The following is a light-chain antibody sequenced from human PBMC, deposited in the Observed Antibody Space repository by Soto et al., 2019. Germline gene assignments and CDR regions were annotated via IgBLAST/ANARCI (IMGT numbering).Light chain of an antibody. CDR2: GAS. CDR1: QSVRSSY. Sequence: EIVLTQSPGTLSLSPGERATLSCRASQSVRSSYLAWYQQKPGQAPRLFIYGASSRATGIPDRFSGSGSGTDFTLTISRLEPEDFEVYYCQQYGSSPRTFGQGTKVDIK. CDR3: QQYGSSPRT. J-gene: IGKJ1*01. V-gene: IGKV3-20*01.